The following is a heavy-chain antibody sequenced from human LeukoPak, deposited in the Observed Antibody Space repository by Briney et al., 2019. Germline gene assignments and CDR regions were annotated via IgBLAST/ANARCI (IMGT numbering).Heavy chain of an antibody. D-gene: IGHD3-22*01. J-gene: IGHJ3*02. Sequence: SETLSLTCTVSGGSISSGGYYWSWIRQPPGKGLEWIGYIYYSGSTNYNPSLKSRVTISVDTSKNQFSLKLSSVTAADTAVYYCATQTYYYDSSGYYYDAFNAFDIWGQGTMVTVSS. V-gene: IGHV4-61*08. CDR3: ATQTYYYDSSGYYYDAFNAFDI. CDR1: GGSISSGGYY. CDR2: IYYSGST.